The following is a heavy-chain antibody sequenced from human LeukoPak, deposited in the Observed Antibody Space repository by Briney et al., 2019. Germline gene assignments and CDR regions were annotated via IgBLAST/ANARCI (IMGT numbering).Heavy chain of an antibody. Sequence: PGGSPRLSCAASGFSFSAYAMYWVRQAPGKGPEWVALIRYDGINKYYGDPVKGRFTISRDNSKNMLYLQMNSLRAEDTAVYYCVKTGSGWYGDYWGQGARVTVSS. D-gene: IGHD6-13*01. J-gene: IGHJ4*02. V-gene: IGHV3-30*02. CDR2: IRYDGINK. CDR3: VKTGSGWYGDY. CDR1: GFSFSAYA.